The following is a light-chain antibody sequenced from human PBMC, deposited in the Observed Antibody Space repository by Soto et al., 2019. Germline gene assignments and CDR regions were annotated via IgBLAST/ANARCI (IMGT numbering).Light chain of an antibody. J-gene: IGKJ4*01. V-gene: IGKV3-11*01. CDR2: DAS. Sequence: EIVLTQSPATLSLSPGERATLSCRASQSVRSYLAWYQQKPGQAPRLLIYDASNRAAGIPARFSGSGSGTDFTLTISSLEPEDFAVYDCQQRRTFGGGTKVEIK. CDR3: QQRRT. CDR1: QSVRSY.